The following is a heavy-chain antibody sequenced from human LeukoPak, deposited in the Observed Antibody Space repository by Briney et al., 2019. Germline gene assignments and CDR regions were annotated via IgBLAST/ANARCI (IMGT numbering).Heavy chain of an antibody. J-gene: IGHJ1*01. CDR2: IYHSGST. V-gene: IGHV4-38-2*01. CDR1: GYSISSGYY. Sequence: PSETLSLTCAVSGYSISSGYYWGWIRQPPGKGLEWIGSIYHSGSTYYNPSLKSRVTISVDTSKNQFSLKLSSVTAADTAVYYCARGAKWELLAYFQHWGQGTLVTVSS. CDR3: ARGAKWELLAYFQH. D-gene: IGHD1-26*01.